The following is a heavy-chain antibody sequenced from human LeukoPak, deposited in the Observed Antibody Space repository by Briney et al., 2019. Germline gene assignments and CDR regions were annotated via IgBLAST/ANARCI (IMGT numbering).Heavy chain of an antibody. CDR1: GGSLSNYY. J-gene: IGHJ4*02. V-gene: IGHV4-59*08. D-gene: IGHD4-17*01. CDR2: IYYSGSI. Sequence: SETLSLTCTVSGGSLSNYYWSWIRQPPGKGLEWIGYIYYSGSINYNPSLKSRVTISVDMSKNQFSLQLSPVTAADTAVYYCARQSRDGDYIAKLFDYWGQGTLVTVSS. CDR3: ARQSRDGDYIAKLFDY.